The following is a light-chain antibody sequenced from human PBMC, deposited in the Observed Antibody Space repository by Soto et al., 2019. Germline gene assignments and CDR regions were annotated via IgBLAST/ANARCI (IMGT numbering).Light chain of an antibody. J-gene: IGLJ3*02. V-gene: IGLV1-44*01. Sequence: QSVLTQPPSASGTPGQTVTISCSGGSSNIGSNTVNWYQQLPGTAPKLLIYNNNQRPSGVPDRFSGSKSGTSASLAISGLQSEAEADYYCAAWDDSLNGWVFGGGTKVTV. CDR2: NNN. CDR1: SSNIGSNT. CDR3: AAWDDSLNGWV.